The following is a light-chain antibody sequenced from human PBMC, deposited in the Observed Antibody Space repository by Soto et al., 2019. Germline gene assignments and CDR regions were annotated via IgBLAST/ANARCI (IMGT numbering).Light chain of an antibody. J-gene: IGKJ4*01. CDR1: QRVYSSY. V-gene: IGKV3-20*01. CDR3: QQYVSSPPTLT. CDR2: GGT. Sequence: EIVLTQSPGTLSLSPGERATLSCRASQRVYSSYLAWYQQKHGQAPRLLIYGGTSSATGIQDRFSGSGSGTGFTLTISRLEPEDFAVYYCQQYVSSPPTLTFGGGTKVEIK.